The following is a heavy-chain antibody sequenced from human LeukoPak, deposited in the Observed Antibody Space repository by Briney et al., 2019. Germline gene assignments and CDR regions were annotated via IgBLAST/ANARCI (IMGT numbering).Heavy chain of an antibody. CDR3: AKDRYYYGSGINWFDP. J-gene: IGHJ5*02. V-gene: IGHV3-23*01. CDR1: GFTFSSYA. Sequence: GGSLRLSCAASGFTFSSYAMSWVRPAPGKGLEWVSALSGSGGSTYYADSVKGRFTISRDNSKNTLYLQINSLRAEDTSVYYCAKDRYYYGSGINWFDPWGQGTLVTVSS. D-gene: IGHD3-10*01. CDR2: LSGSGGST.